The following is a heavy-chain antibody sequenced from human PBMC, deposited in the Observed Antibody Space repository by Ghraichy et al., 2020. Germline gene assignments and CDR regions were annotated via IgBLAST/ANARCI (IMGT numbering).Heavy chain of an antibody. D-gene: IGHD3-22*01. CDR1: GGSISSGGYY. CDR3: ASGGTYYYDSSGLEYFQH. Sequence: SETLSLTCTVSGGSISSGGYYWSWIRQHPGKGLEWIGYIYYSGSTYYNPSLKSRVTISVDTSKNQFSLKLSSVTAADTAVYYCASGGTYYYDSSGLEYFQHWGQGTLVTVSS. CDR2: IYYSGST. V-gene: IGHV4-31*03. J-gene: IGHJ1*01.